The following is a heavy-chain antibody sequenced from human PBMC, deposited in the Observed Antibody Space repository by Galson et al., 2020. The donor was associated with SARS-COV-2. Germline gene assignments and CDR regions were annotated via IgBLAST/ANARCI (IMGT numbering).Heavy chain of an antibody. Sequence: TGGSLRLSCAASGFTFSSSWMSWVRQAPGKGLEWVANIKQDGSEKYYVDSVKGRFTISRDNAKNSLYLQMNSLRAEDTAVYYCARGQLLWPGEELIEYYYGMDVWGQGTTVTVTS. V-gene: IGHV3-7*01. CDR3: ARGQLLWPGEELIEYYYGMDV. J-gene: IGHJ6*02. D-gene: IGHD3-10*01. CDR1: GFTFSSSW. CDR2: IKQDGSEK.